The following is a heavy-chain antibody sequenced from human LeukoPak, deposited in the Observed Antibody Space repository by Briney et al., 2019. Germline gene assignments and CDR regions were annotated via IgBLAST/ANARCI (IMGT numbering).Heavy chain of an antibody. V-gene: IGHV4-31*03. CDR2: IYYSGST. J-gene: IGHJ4*02. CDR1: GGSISSGGYY. Sequence: VKPSETLSLTCTVSGGSISSGGYYWSWIRQHPGKGLEWIGYIYYSGSTYYNPSLKSRVTISVDTSKNQFSLKLSSVTAADTAVYYCAGQSEVGGLDYWGQGTLVTVSS. D-gene: IGHD1-26*01. CDR3: AGQSEVGGLDY.